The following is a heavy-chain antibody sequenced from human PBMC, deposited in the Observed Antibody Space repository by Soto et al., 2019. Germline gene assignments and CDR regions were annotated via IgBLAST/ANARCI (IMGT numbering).Heavy chain of an antibody. J-gene: IGHJ5*02. CDR3: AREGRYFDWLNRFDP. D-gene: IGHD3-9*01. Sequence: PGESLKISCKGSGYSFTSYWIGWVRQMPGKGLEWMGIIYPGDSDTRYSPSFQGQVTISADKSISTAYLQWSSLKASDTAMYYCAREGRYFDWLNRFDPWGQGTLVTVSS. V-gene: IGHV5-51*01. CDR2: IYPGDSDT. CDR1: GYSFTSYW.